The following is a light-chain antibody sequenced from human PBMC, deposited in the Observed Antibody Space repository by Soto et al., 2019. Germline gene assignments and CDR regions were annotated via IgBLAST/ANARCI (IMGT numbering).Light chain of an antibody. V-gene: IGKV3-20*01. Sequence: EIVLTQYPGTLSLSPGEGAILSCRASHIINNNYLAWYQQKPGQAPRLLTYGASSRATGIPDRFSGGGSGTDFTLTVTRLEPEDFAVYYCQQYGSSITFGQGTRLEIK. J-gene: IGKJ5*01. CDR2: GAS. CDR3: QQYGSSIT. CDR1: HIINNNY.